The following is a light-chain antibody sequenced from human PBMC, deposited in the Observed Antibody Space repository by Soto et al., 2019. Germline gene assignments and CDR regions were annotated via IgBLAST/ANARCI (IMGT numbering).Light chain of an antibody. V-gene: IGKV4-1*01. CDR1: QSVLYRSNNKNY. CDR2: WAS. Sequence: DIVMTQSPDSLAVSLGERATINCKSSQSVLYRSNNKNYLALYQQKPGQPPKLLIYWASTRESGVPDRFSGSGSGTDFTLTISSLQAEDVAVYYCQQYYSNPLTFGGGTKVEIK. CDR3: QQYYSNPLT. J-gene: IGKJ4*01.